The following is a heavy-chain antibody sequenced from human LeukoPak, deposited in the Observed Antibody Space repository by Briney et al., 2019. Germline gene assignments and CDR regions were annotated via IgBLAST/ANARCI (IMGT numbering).Heavy chain of an antibody. J-gene: IGHJ5*02. D-gene: IGHD1-26*01. CDR1: GFTFSSYA. V-gene: IGHV3-23*01. Sequence: GGSLRLSCAASGFTFSSYAMSWVRQAPGKGLEWVSAISSSGGSTYYADSVKGRFTISRDNSKNTLYLQMNSLRAEDTAVYYCANSGSYYTWFDPWGQGTLVTVSS. CDR3: ANSGSYYTWFDP. CDR2: ISSSGGST.